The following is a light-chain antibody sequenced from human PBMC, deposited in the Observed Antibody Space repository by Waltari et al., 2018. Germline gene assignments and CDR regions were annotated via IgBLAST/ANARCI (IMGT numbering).Light chain of an antibody. J-gene: IGKJ1*01. CDR1: QSVSRT. Sequence: ELVLTQSPGTLSFSTGERATLSCRASQSVSRTLAWYQQKPGQAPRLLIYDASSRATGIPDRFSGSGSGTDFSLTISRLEPEDFAVYYCQKYGTLPATFGQGTKVEIK. CDR3: QKYGTLPAT. CDR2: DAS. V-gene: IGKV3-20*01.